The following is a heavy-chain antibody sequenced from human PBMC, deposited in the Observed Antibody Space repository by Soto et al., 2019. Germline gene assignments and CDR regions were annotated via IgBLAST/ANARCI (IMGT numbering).Heavy chain of an antibody. CDR1: GGSISSSSYY. D-gene: IGHD3-22*01. Sequence: PSETLSLTCTVSGGSISSSSYYWGWIRQPPGKGLEWIGSIYYSGSTYYNPSLKSRVTISVDTSKNQFSLKLCSVTAADTAVYFCVDYDSSGYYPGAFDIWGQGTMVTVSS. V-gene: IGHV4-39*01. J-gene: IGHJ3*02. CDR3: VDYDSSGYYPGAFDI. CDR2: IYYSGST.